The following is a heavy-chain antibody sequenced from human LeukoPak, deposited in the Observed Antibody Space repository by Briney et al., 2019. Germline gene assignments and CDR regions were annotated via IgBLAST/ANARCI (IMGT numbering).Heavy chain of an antibody. D-gene: IGHD3-22*01. CDR2: IYDSGST. CDR3: ARDRSSGYYYPFDY. J-gene: IGHJ4*02. Sequence: SETLSLTCTVSGGSISSYYWSWIWQPPGKGLEWIGYIYDSGSTNYNPSLKSRVTISVDTSKNQFSLKLSSVTAADTAVYYCARDRSSGYYYPFDYWGQGTLVTVSS. CDR1: GGSISSYY. V-gene: IGHV4-59*01.